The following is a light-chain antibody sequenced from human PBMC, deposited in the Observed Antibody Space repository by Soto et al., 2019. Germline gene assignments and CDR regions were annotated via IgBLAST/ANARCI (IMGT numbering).Light chain of an antibody. V-gene: IGLV2-23*02. J-gene: IGLJ1*01. CDR2: EVS. CDR3: CSYAGSSTYV. Sequence: QSVLTQPASVSGSPGQSITISCTGTSSDFGSYNLVSWYQQHPGKAPKLMIYEVSKRPSGVSNRFSGSKSGNTASLTISGLQAEDEADYYCCSYAGSSTYVLGTGTKVTVL. CDR1: SSDFGSYNL.